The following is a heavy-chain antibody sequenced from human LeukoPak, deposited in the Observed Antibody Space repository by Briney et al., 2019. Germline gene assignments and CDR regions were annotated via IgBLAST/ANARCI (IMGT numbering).Heavy chain of an antibody. CDR3: ARTSSDGVVIIG. V-gene: IGHV3-48*01. CDR1: GFTFSSYS. D-gene: IGHD3-3*01. CDR2: ISSSSSTI. J-gene: IGHJ4*02. Sequence: GSLRLSCAASGFTFSSYSMNWVRQAPGKGLEWVSYISSSSSTIYYADSVKGRFTISRDNAKNSLYLQMNSLRAEDTAVYYCARTSSDGVVIIGWGQGTLVTVSS.